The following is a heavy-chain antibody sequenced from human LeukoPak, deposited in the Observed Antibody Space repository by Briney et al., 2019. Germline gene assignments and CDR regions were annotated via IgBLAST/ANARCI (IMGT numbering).Heavy chain of an antibody. J-gene: IGHJ6*03. V-gene: IGHV3-7*01. CDR3: TKDRQGPNQYHMDV. CDR1: GFTFSSLW. Sequence: GTLRLSCAASGFTFSSLWMSWVRQAPGRGPEWVANINQDGGTTYYVASVKGRFTISRDNAKNSLSLQMSSLRAEDTAVYYCTKDRQGPNQYHMDVWGKGTTVTVSS. CDR2: INQDGGTT.